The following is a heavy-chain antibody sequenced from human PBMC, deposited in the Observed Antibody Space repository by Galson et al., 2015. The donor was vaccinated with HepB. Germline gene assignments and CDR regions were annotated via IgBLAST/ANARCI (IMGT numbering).Heavy chain of an antibody. CDR3: AKYDYDFWTGQFYYYYMDV. D-gene: IGHD3-3*01. Sequence: SLRLSCAASGFTFSSYAMSWVRQAPGKGLEWVSAISGSGGSTYYADSVKGRFTISRDNSKNTLYLQMNSLRAEDTAVYYCAKYDYDFWTGQFYYYYMDVWGKGTTVTVSS. J-gene: IGHJ6*03. V-gene: IGHV3-23*01. CDR1: GFTFSSYA. CDR2: ISGSGGST.